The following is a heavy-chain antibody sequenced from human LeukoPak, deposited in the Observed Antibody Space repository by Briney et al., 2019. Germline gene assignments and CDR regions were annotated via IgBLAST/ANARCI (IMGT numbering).Heavy chain of an antibody. Sequence: ASVKVSCKPSGYTFPRNGISWVRQAPGQGLEWMGWISAYSGNTNYAQKFQDRVTLTTDTSTSTAYMELRSLRSDDTAVYYCARDVNYAFDYWGQGTLVTVSS. CDR3: ARDVNYAFDY. V-gene: IGHV1-18*01. CDR2: ISAYSGNT. D-gene: IGHD3-16*01. J-gene: IGHJ4*02. CDR1: GYTFPRNG.